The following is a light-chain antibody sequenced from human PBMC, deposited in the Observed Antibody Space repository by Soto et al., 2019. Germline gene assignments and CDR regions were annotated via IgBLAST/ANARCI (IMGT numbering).Light chain of an antibody. Sequence: EIVLTQSSGTLSLCPGERATLSCRASQSFRGLLAWYQQKPGQAPRLLIYDAYNRATGIPPRFSGSGSGTDFTLTISSLEPEDSAVYYCQQRHMWPITFGQGTRLEI. CDR3: QQRHMWPIT. CDR2: DAY. V-gene: IGKV3-11*01. CDR1: QSFRGL. J-gene: IGKJ5*01.